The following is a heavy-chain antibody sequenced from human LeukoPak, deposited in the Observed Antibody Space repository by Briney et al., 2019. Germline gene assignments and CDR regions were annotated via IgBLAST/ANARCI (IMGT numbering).Heavy chain of an antibody. CDR2: IYYSGST. V-gene: IGHV4-39*01. CDR1: GGSISSSSYY. J-gene: IGHJ4*02. Sequence: SETLSLTCTVSGGSISSSSYYWGWIRQPPGKGLEWIGSIYYSGSTYYKPSLKSRVTISVDTSKNQFSLKLSSVTAADTAVYYCARVLVRLGELSFDYWGQGTLVSVSS. CDR3: ARVLVRLGELSFDY. D-gene: IGHD3-16*02.